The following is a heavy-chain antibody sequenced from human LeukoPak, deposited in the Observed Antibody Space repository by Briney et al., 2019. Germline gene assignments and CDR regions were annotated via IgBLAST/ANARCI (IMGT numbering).Heavy chain of an antibody. J-gene: IGHJ5*02. CDR3: AKNGQSGFSFDP. CDR1: GGSIGSYY. CDR2: IYASGNT. V-gene: IGHV4-4*07. D-gene: IGHD3-3*01. Sequence: SETLSLTCTVSGGSIGSYYWSWVRQPAGKGLEWIGRIYASGNTNCNPSLKGRVTMTVDTSKNQFSLNLSSVTAADTAVYCCAKNGQSGFSFDPWGQGTLVTVSS.